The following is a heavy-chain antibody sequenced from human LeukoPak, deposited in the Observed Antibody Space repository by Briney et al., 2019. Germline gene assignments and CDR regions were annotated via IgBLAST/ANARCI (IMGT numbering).Heavy chain of an antibody. D-gene: IGHD6-19*01. CDR3: AKDSGSGWYEAHFHP. CDR2: IYSGGST. V-gene: IGHV3-53*05. J-gene: IGHJ5*02. CDR1: GFTVSSNY. Sequence: GGSLRLSCAASGFTVSSNYMSWVRQAPGEGLEWVSVIYSGGSTYYADSVKGRFTISRDNSKNTLYLQMNSLTSEDTATYYCAKDSGSGWYEAHFHPWGQGTLVTVSS.